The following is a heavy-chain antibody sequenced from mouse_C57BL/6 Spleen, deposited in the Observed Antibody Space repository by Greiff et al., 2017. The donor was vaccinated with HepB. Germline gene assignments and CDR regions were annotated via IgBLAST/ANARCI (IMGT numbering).Heavy chain of an antibody. CDR2: IRNKANGYTT. V-gene: IGHV7-3*01. CDR3: ARSYGVDY. J-gene: IGHJ4*01. CDR1: GFTFTDYY. D-gene: IGHD1-1*02. Sequence: EVKVVESGGGLVQPGGSLSLSCAASGFTFTDYYMSWVRQPPGKALEWLGFIRNKANGYTTEYSAAVKGRFTISRANYQSIRYLQMNALGAEDSATYDCARSYGVDYWGQGTSVTVSS.